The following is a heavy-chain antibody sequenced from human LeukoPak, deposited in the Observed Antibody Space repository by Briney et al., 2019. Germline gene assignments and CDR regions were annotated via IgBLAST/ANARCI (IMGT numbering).Heavy chain of an antibody. CDR3: ARGSSGSYYTLFDY. D-gene: IGHD3-10*01. J-gene: IGHJ4*02. CDR1: GFTVSDYY. Sequence: PGGSLRLSCAASGFTVSDYYMNWIRQAPGKGLEWVSGISDSGEITFYADSVKGRFTISRDNAKNSLYLQMNSLRAEDTAVYYCARGSSGSYYTLFDYWGQGTLVTVSS. V-gene: IGHV3-11*04. CDR2: ISDSGEIT.